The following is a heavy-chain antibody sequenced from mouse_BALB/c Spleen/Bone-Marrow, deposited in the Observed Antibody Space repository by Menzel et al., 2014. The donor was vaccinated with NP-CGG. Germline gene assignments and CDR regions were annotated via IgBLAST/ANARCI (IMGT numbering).Heavy chain of an antibody. J-gene: IGHJ3*01. Sequence: EVKLMESGGGLVQPGGSLKLSCATSGFTFSDYYMYWVRQTPEKRLEWVAYISNGGGSTYYPDTVKGRFTISRDNAKNTLYLQMSRLKDEDTAMYYCASTYYGNPFAYWGQGTLVTVSA. V-gene: IGHV5-12*02. D-gene: IGHD2-10*01. CDR2: ISNGGGST. CDR3: ASTYYGNPFAY. CDR1: GFTFSDYY.